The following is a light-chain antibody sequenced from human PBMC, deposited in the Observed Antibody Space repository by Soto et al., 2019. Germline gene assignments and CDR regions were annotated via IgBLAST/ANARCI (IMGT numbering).Light chain of an antibody. CDR2: AAS. V-gene: IGKV1-16*01. Sequence: DIQMTQSPSSLSASLGDTVTITCRASQGIRNYLAWYQQKPGKAPKLLIYAASTLQSGVPSRFSGSGSGTEFILTISSLQPDDFATYYCQQYNSISRTFGQGTKVDIK. CDR1: QGIRNY. J-gene: IGKJ1*01. CDR3: QQYNSISRT.